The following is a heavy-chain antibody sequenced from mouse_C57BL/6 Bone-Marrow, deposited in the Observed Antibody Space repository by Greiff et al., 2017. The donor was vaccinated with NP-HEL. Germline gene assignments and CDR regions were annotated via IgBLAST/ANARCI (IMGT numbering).Heavy chain of an antibody. Sequence: VQLQQSGAELVRPGTSVKMSCKASGYTFTNYWIGWVKQRPGHGLEWIGKIYPGGGYTNYNEKFKGKATLTADKSSSTAYMQCSSLTSEDSAIYYCARDYCSSWFAYWGQGTLVTVSA. CDR2: IYPGGGYT. CDR1: GYTFTNYW. V-gene: IGHV1-63*01. J-gene: IGHJ3*01. D-gene: IGHD1-1*01. CDR3: ARDYCSSWFAY.